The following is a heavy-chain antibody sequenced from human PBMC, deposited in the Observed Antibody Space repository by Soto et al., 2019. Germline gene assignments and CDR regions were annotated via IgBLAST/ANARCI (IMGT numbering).Heavy chain of an antibody. D-gene: IGHD1-26*01. V-gene: IGHV2-5*02. CDR1: GFSLSTSGVG. CDR2: IYWDDDK. J-gene: IGHJ6*02. CDR3: AHISGSYGNYYYGMDV. Sequence: QITLKESGPPLVKPTQTLTLTCTFSGFSLSTSGVGVGWIRQPPGKALEWLALIYWDDDKRYSPSLKSRLTITKDTSKNQVVLTMTNMDPVDTATYYCAHISGSYGNYYYGMDVWGQGTTVTVSS.